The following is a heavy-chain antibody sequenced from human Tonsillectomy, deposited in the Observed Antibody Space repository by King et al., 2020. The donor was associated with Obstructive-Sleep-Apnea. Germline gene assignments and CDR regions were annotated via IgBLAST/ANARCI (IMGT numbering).Heavy chain of an antibody. D-gene: IGHD3-22*01. CDR3: AWRCTYYYDSSGYDYYYGMDV. Sequence: QLVQSGAEVKKPGSSVKVSCKASGGTFSSYAISWVRQAPGQGLEWMGGIIPILGIANYAQKFQGRVTITADKSTSTAYMELSSLRSEDTAVYYCAWRCTYYYDSSGYDYYYGMDVWGQGTTVTVSS. CDR1: GGTFSSYA. CDR2: IIPILGIA. V-gene: IGHV1-69*10. J-gene: IGHJ6*02.